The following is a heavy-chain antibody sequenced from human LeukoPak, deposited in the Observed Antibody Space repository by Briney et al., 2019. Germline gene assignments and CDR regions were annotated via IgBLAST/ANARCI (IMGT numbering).Heavy chain of an antibody. D-gene: IGHD2-2*01. CDR1: GFTFSSYA. J-gene: IGHJ2*01. Sequence: GGSLRLSCAVSGFTFSSYAMSWVRQASGKGLEWVSAISGSGGSTYYADSVKGRFTISRDNSKNTLYLQMNSLRAEDTAVYYCAKDIPVVPEVEYFDLWGRGTLVTVSS. V-gene: IGHV3-23*01. CDR2: ISGSGGST. CDR3: AKDIPVVPEVEYFDL.